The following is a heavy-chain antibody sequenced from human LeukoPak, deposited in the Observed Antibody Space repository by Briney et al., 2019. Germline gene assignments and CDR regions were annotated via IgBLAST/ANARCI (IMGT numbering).Heavy chain of an antibody. CDR3: ARGYYYDSSGYYSGDY. D-gene: IGHD3-22*01. Sequence: ASVKASCKASGYTFTGYYMHWVRQAPGQGLEWMGWINPNSGGTNYAQKFQGRVTMTRDTSISTAYMELSRLRSDDTAVYYCARGYYYDSSGYYSGDYWGQGTLVTVSS. CDR1: GYTFTGYY. J-gene: IGHJ4*02. CDR2: INPNSGGT. V-gene: IGHV1-2*02.